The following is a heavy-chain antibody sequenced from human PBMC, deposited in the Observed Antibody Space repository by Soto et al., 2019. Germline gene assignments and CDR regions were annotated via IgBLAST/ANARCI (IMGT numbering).Heavy chain of an antibody. J-gene: IGHJ4*02. CDR2: IYYSGST. CDR3: ARVGVDADYDFVQTNLFDY. CDR1: GGSISSSDYY. D-gene: IGHD3-3*01. Sequence: ASETLSLTCTVSGGSISSSDYYWSWIRQPPGKGLEWIGYIYYSGSTYYNPSLKSRVTISVDTSKNQFSLKLSSVTAADTAVYYCARVGVDADYDFVQTNLFDYWGQGTLVTVSS. V-gene: IGHV4-30-4*01.